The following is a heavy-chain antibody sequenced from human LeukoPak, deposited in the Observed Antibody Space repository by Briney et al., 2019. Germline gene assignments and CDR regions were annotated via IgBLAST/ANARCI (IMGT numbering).Heavy chain of an antibody. Sequence: TLSLTCTVSGGSISSGGYYWSWIRQHPEKGLEWIGYIHYSGSTYYHPSLKSRVSMSVDTSRNQFSLKLSSVTAADTAVYYCACGSNNWYNCFDPWGQGTLVTVS. CDR1: GGSISSGGYY. V-gene: IGHV4-31*03. D-gene: IGHD1-1*01. J-gene: IGHJ5*02. CDR2: IHYSGST. CDR3: ACGSNNWYNCFDP.